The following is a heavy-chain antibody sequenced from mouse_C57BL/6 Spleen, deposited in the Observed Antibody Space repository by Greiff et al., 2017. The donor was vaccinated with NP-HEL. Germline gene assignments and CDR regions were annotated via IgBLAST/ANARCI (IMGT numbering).Heavy chain of an antibody. Sequence: DVKLQESGPGLVKPSQSLSLTCSVTGYSITSGSYWNWIRQFPGNKLEWMGYISYDGSNNYNPSLKNRITITRDTSKNQFFLKLNSVTTEDTATYDCARENSNYRYFEVWGTGTTVTVSS. CDR3: ARENSNYRYFEV. CDR2: ISYDGSN. D-gene: IGHD2-5*01. J-gene: IGHJ1*03. CDR1: GYSITSGSY. V-gene: IGHV3-6*01.